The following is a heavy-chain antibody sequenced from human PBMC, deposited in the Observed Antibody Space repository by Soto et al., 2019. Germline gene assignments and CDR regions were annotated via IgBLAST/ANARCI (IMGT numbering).Heavy chain of an antibody. Sequence: QVQLVQSGTEVKKPGASMKSSCKASGFTFTNYYMHWVRQDPGQGLEWMGILNPTDGTTTYSEKFRGRVTMTRDTSTSTVSLELSSLTSEDTAVFYCARAPPHYGRLAPWGQGTLVIASS. CDR1: GFTFTNYY. CDR2: LNPTDGTT. V-gene: IGHV1-46*01. J-gene: IGHJ5*02. D-gene: IGHD4-17*01. CDR3: ARAPPHYGRLAP.